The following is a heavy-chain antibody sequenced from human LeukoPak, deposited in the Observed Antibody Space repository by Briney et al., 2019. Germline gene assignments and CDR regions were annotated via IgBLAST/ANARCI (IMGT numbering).Heavy chain of an antibody. Sequence: ASVKVSCKASGYTFASYDINWVRQATGQGLEWMGWMNPNSGNTGYAQKFQGRVTMTRNTSISTAYMELSSLRSEDTAVYYCARGDYSNYYFDYWGQGTLVTVSS. D-gene: IGHD4-11*01. V-gene: IGHV1-8*01. CDR2: MNPNSGNT. CDR1: GYTFASYD. CDR3: ARGDYSNYYFDY. J-gene: IGHJ4*02.